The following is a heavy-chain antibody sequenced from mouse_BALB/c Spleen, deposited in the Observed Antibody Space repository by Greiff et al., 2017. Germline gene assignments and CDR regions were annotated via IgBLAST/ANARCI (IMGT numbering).Heavy chain of an antibody. D-gene: IGHD2-2*01. CDR2: IDPANGNT. CDR1: GFNIKDTY. CDR3: ALYYGSD. Sequence: EVNVVESGAELVKPGASVKLSCTASGFNIKDTYMHWVKQRPEQGLEWIGRIDPANGNTKYDPKFQGKATITADTSSNTAYLQLSSLTSEDTAVYYCALYYGSDWGQGTLVTVSA. J-gene: IGHJ3*01. V-gene: IGHV14-3*02.